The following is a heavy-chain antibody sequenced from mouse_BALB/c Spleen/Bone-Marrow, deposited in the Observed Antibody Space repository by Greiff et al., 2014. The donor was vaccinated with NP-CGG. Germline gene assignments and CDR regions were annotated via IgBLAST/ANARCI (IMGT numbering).Heavy chain of an antibody. Sequence: EVKLMESGPELVKPGASVKMSCKASGYTFTSYVMHWVKQKPGQGLEWIGYINPYNDGTKYNEKFKGKATLTSDKSSSTAYMELSSLTSEDSAAYYCAREGVDYFDYWGQGTTLTVSS. V-gene: IGHV1-14*01. CDR3: AREGVDYFDY. CDR1: GYTFTSYV. CDR2: INPYNDGT. J-gene: IGHJ2*01.